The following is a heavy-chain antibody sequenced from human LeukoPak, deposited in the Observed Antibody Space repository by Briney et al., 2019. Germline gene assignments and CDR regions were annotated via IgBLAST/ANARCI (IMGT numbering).Heavy chain of an antibody. V-gene: IGHV1-8*01. CDR2: MNPDTEIT. CDR3: ATSSGLTTHDAFDI. CDR1: GYTFSSYD. D-gene: IGHD4-11*01. Sequence: ASVKVSCKASGYTFSSYDLNWVRQASGQGLEWMGWMNPDTEITDYAQKFQGRVTMTRDTSISTAYMELSGLTSEDTAVYYCATSSGLTTHDAFDIWGQGTMVTVSS. J-gene: IGHJ3*02.